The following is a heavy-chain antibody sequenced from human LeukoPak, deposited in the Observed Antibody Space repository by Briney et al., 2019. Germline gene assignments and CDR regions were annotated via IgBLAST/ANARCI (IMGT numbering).Heavy chain of an antibody. V-gene: IGHV3-66*01. Sequence: PGGSLRLSCAASGFTVSSNYMSWVRQAPGKGLEWVSVIYSGGSTYYADSVKGRFTISRDNSKNTLYLQMNSLRAEDTAVYYCARRAMVRGVMVAFDIWGQGTMVTVSS. CDR2: IYSGGST. CDR3: ARRAMVRGVMVAFDI. CDR1: GFTVSSNY. D-gene: IGHD3-10*01. J-gene: IGHJ3*02.